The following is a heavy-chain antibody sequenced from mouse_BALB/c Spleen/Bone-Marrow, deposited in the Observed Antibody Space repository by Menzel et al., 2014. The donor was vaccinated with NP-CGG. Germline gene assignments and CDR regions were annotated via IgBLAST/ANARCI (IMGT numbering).Heavy chain of an antibody. V-gene: IGHV1-61*01. J-gene: IGHJ3*01. CDR2: IHPSDSET. Sequence: QVQLQQSGTGVVRPGASVKLSCKASGYSFTTYWMNWVKQRPGQGLEWIGMIHPSDSETRLNQKFKDKATLTVDKSSSTAYMQLNSPTSEDSAVYYCAREKVYYGISWFAYWGQGTLVTVPA. D-gene: IGHD2-1*01. CDR1: GYSFTTYW. CDR3: AREKVYYGISWFAY.